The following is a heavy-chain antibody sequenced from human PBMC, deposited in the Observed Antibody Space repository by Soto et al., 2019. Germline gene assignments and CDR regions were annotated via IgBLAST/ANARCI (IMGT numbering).Heavy chain of an antibody. J-gene: IGHJ4*02. CDR2: IWYDGSNK. CDR3: ARDRTERGVVVVPAAIDY. V-gene: IGHV3-33*08. D-gene: IGHD2-2*01. Sequence: GGSLRLSCAASGFTFSSYGMHWVRQAPGKGLEWVAVIWYDGSNKYYADSVKGRFTISRDNSKNTLYLQMNSLRAEDTAVYYCARDRTERGVVVVPAAIDYWGQGTLVTVSS. CDR1: GFTFSSYG.